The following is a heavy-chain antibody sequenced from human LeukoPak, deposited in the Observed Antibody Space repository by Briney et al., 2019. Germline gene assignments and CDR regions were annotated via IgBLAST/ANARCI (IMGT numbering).Heavy chain of an antibody. Sequence: GRSLRLSCAASGFTFSNYGMHWVRQAPGKGLEWVAVIWYDGSNKYYADSVKGRFTISRDNSKNTLYLQMNSLRAEDTAVYYCARSAGIVVVTPSDYWGQGTLVTVSS. CDR3: ARSAGIVVVTPSDY. D-gene: IGHD3-22*01. J-gene: IGHJ4*02. CDR2: IWYDGSNK. V-gene: IGHV3-33*01. CDR1: GFTFSNYG.